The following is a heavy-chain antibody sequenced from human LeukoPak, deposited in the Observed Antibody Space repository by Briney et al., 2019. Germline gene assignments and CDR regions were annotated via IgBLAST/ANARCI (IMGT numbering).Heavy chain of an antibody. V-gene: IGHV3-74*01. CDR3: ARDAVDTANAV. D-gene: IGHD5-18*01. CDR1: GFTSTTYW. CDR2: INSDGSIT. Sequence: GGSLRLSCAASGFTSTTYWMHWVRQAPGKGLVWVSHINSDGSITSYADSVKGRFTISRDNAKNTLYLQMNSLRAEDTAVYYCARDAVDTANAVWGQGTTVTVSS. J-gene: IGHJ6*02.